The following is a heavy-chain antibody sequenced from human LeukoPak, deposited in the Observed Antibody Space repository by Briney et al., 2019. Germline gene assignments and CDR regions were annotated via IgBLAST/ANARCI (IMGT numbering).Heavy chain of an antibody. J-gene: IGHJ3*02. CDR3: ARGGHSSSWYRDAFDI. CDR1: GGSFSGYY. V-gene: IGHV4-34*01. Sequence: KPSETLSLTCAVYGGSFSGYYWSWIRQPPGKGLEWIGEINHSGSTNYNPSLKSRVTISVDTSKNQFSLKLSSATAADTAVYYCARGGHSSSWYRDAFDIWGQGTMVTVSS. D-gene: IGHD6-13*01. CDR2: INHSGST.